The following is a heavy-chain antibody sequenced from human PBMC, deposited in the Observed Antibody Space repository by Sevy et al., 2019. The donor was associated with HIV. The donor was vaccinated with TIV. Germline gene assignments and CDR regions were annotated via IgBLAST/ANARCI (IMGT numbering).Heavy chain of an antibody. J-gene: IGHJ4*02. V-gene: IGHV3-21*01. CDR3: AGEWGGQYYYDSSGYYEW. Sequence: GGSLRLSCAASGLTFSSYSMNWVRQAPGKGLEWVSSISSSSSYIYYADSVKGRFTISRDNAKNSLYLQMNSLRAEDTAVYYWAGEWGGQYYYDSSGYYEWWGQGTLVTVSS. D-gene: IGHD3-22*01. CDR1: GLTFSSYS. CDR2: ISSSSSYI.